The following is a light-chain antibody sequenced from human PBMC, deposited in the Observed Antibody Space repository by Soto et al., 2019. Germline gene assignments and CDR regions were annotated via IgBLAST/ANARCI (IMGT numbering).Light chain of an antibody. CDR3: SSYGGYNNVV. J-gene: IGLJ1*01. Sequence: QSALTQPPSASGSPGQSVTISCTGTSSDVGGYNYVSWFQQHPGKAPKLIIHEVNQRPSGVPDRFSVSKSGNTASLTVSGLQAEDEGTYYCSSYGGYNNVVFGTGTKGTVL. CDR1: SSDVGGYNY. V-gene: IGLV2-8*01. CDR2: EVN.